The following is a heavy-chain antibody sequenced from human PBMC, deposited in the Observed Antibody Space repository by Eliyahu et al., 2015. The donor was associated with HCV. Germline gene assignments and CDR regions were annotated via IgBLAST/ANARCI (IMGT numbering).Heavy chain of an antibody. CDR1: GFTFSSYD. CDR2: IGTAGDT. D-gene: IGHD3-16*01. V-gene: IGHV3-13*01. J-gene: IGHJ3*02. CDR3: ARDYGRGAFDI. Sequence: LVESGGGLVQPGGSLRLSCAASGFTFSSYDMHWVRQATGKGLEWVSAIGTAGDTYYPGSVKGRFTISRENAKNSLYLQMNSLRAEGPGRVFRARDYGRGAFDIWGQGTMVTVSS.